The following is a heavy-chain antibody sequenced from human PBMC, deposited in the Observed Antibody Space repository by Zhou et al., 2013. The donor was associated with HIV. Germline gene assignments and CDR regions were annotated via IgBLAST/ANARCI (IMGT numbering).Heavy chain of an antibody. J-gene: IGHJ6*03. D-gene: IGHD3-10*01. CDR2: IIPIFGTA. V-gene: IGHV1-69*05. Sequence: QVQLVQSGAEVKKPGSSVKVSCKASGGTFSSYAISWVRQAPGQGLEWMGGIIPIFGTANYAQKFQGRVTITTDESTSTAYMELSSLRSEDTAVYYCARALWFGELLNYYYMDVWGKGTTVTVSS. CDR3: ARALWFGELLNYYYMDV. CDR1: GGTFSSYA.